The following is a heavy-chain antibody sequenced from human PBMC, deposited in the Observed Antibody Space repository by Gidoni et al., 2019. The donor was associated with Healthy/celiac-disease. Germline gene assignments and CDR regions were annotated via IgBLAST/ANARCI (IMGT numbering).Heavy chain of an antibody. J-gene: IGHJ4*02. CDR1: GFTFSSYG. CDR2: IWYDGSNK. V-gene: IGHV3-33*01. Sequence: QVQLVESGGGVVQPGRSLRLSCAASGFTFSSYGMHWVRQAPGKGLAWVEVIWYDGSNKYYAESVKGRFTIARDNSKNTLYMKMNSLRAEDTAVYYCARGKRWYSGSYYFDYWGQGTLVTVSS. CDR3: ARGKRWYSGSYYFDY. D-gene: IGHD1-26*01.